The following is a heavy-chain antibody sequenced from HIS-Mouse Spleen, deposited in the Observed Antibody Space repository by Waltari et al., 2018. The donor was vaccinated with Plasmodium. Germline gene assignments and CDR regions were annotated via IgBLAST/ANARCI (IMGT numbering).Heavy chain of an antibody. J-gene: IGHJ2*01. CDR3: ARGLRGHYWYFDL. Sequence: QVQLQQWGAGLLKPSETLSLTCAVYGGSFSGYSLSWIRQPPGKGLEWIGEINHSGSTNYNPSLKSRVTISVDTSKNQFSLKLSSVTAADTAVYYCARGLRGHYWYFDLWGRGTLVTVSS. V-gene: IGHV4-34*01. D-gene: IGHD3-10*01. CDR1: GGSFSGYS. CDR2: INHSGST.